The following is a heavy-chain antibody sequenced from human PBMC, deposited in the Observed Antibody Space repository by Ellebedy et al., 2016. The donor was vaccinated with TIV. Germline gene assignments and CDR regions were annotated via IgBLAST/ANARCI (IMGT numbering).Heavy chain of an antibody. CDR1: GYSFMSYS. CDR2: VSGYNGNT. J-gene: IGHJ4*02. Sequence: AASVKVSCKASGYSFMSYSIAWVRPAPGQGIEWMGWVSGYNGNTNYAQKVQGRVTMTTDTSTNTAYMEMRSLTSDDTAVYFCARTSRYAYSSSCDYWGQGTLVTVSS. V-gene: IGHV1-18*01. D-gene: IGHD6-13*01. CDR3: ARTSRYAYSSSCDY.